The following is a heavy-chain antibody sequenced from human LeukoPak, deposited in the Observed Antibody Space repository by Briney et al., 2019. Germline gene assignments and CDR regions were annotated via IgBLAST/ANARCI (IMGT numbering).Heavy chain of an antibody. CDR1: GGSISSYY. CDR2: IYYSGST. J-gene: IGHJ3*02. Sequence: SETPSLTCTVSGGSISSYYWSWIRQPAGKELEWIGYIYYSGSTNYNPSLKSRVTISVDTSKNQFSLKLSSVTAADTAVYYCARGGGLYYYDSSGAGDAFDIWGQGTMVTVSS. V-gene: IGHV4-59*01. CDR3: ARGGGLYYYDSSGAGDAFDI. D-gene: IGHD3-22*01.